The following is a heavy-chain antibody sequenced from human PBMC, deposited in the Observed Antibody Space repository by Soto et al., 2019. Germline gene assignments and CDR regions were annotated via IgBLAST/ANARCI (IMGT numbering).Heavy chain of an antibody. CDR3: TRHSQGRDYYGNSKWFAP. V-gene: IGHV4-39*01. CDR1: GVSMSGGNYF. J-gene: IGHJ5*02. D-gene: IGHD2-21*02. CDR2: IQSTGRT. Sequence: TLSLTCSVTGVSMSGGNYFWGWIRQPPEKALEWIGSIQSTGRTIYNPSLKSRVTISVDTSMTHFSLKLTFVTAADTALYFCTRHSQGRDYYGNSKWFAPWGQGTLVTV.